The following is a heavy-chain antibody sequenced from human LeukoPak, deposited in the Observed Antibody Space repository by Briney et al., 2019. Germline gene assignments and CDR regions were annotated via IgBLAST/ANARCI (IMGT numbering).Heavy chain of an antibody. CDR2: IYHSGST. J-gene: IGHJ3*02. V-gene: IGHV4-30-2*01. D-gene: IGHD2-2*01. CDR1: GGSISSGGYS. Sequence: SQTLSLTCAVSGGSISSGGYSWSWIRQPPGKGLEWIGYIYHSGSTYYNPSLKSRVTISVDRSKNQFSLKLSSVTAADTAVYYCARNLGYCSSTSCFDAFDIWGQGTMVTVSS. CDR3: ARNLGYCSSTSCFDAFDI.